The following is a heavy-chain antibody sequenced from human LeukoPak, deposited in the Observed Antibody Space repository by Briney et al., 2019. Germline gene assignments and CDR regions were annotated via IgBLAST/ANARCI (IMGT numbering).Heavy chain of an antibody. Sequence: GGSLRLSCAASGFTFSNFAMMWVRQAPGTGLQWVSTITGYGATFYADSVRGRFTIFRDTSMNTLFLQMNSLGAEDTAVYYCTKGAAAGKVDWFDPWGQGTLVTVSS. CDR3: TKGAAAGKVDWFDP. CDR2: ITGYGAT. V-gene: IGHV3-23*01. D-gene: IGHD6-13*01. J-gene: IGHJ5*02. CDR1: GFTFSNFA.